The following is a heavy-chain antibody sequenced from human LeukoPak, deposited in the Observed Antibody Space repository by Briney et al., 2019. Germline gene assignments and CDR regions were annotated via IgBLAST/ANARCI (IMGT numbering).Heavy chain of an antibody. J-gene: IGHJ2*01. CDR2: IKQDGSEK. V-gene: IGHV3-7*05. D-gene: IGHD2-21*01. CDR1: RFTFSNNW. Sequence: SGGSLRLSCAASRFTFSNNWMSWVRQAPGKGLEWVANIKQDGSEKYHVDSVKGRFTISRDNAKNSLYLQMNSLRAEDTAVYYCARRLWFKDYYFDVWGRGTLVTVSS. CDR3: ARRLWFKDYYFDV.